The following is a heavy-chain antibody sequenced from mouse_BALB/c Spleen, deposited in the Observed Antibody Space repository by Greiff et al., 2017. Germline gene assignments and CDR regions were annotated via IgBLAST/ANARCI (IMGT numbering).Heavy chain of an antibody. D-gene: IGHD2-14*01. V-gene: IGHV1-69*01. Sequence: QVQLQQPGAELVMPGASVKMSCKASGYTFTDYWMHWVKQRPGQGLEWIGAIDTSDSYTSFNQKFKGKATLTVDESSSTAYMQLSSLTSEDSAVYYCARDRYDDDGFDYWGQGTTLTVSS. CDR1: GYTFTDYW. CDR2: IDTSDSYT. CDR3: ARDRYDDDGFDY. J-gene: IGHJ2*01.